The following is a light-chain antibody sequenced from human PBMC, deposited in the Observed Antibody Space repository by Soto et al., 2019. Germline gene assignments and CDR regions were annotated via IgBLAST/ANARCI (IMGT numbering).Light chain of an antibody. CDR3: QQYNKWPLT. J-gene: IGKJ4*01. CDR2: FAS. Sequence: EIVMTQSPATLSVSPGEKATLSCRASQSVSNNLAWYQQKPGQAPRLLIYFASTRATGIPARFSGSRSGTEFSLTISSLQSEDFAVYYCQQYNKWPLTFGGGTKVETK. V-gene: IGKV3-15*01. CDR1: QSVSNN.